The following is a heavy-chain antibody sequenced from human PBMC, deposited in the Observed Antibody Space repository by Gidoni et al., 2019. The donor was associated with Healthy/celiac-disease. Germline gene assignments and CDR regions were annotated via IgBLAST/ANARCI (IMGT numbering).Heavy chain of an antibody. CDR3: ARGWGSNLGPDY. D-gene: IGHD7-27*01. CDR2: MNPNSGNT. V-gene: IGHV1-8*01. J-gene: IGHJ4*02. Sequence: ATGQGLEWMGWMNPNSGNTGYAQKFQGRVTMTRNTSISTAYMELSSLRSEDTAVYYCARGWGSNLGPDYWGQGTLVTVSS.